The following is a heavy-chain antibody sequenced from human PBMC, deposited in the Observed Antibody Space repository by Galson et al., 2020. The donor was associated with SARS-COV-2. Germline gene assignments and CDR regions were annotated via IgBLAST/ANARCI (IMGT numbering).Heavy chain of an antibody. CDR1: GFTFSSYA. CDR3: AKAPHVVVGAAVEY. J-gene: IGHJ4*02. V-gene: IGHV3-23*01. Sequence: GESLKIPCASSGFTFSSYAMSWVRQAPGKGLEWVSAISGSGVCTYHAHSVKGRFTISRDNSKNTLHLQVNSLRAEDTAVYYFAKAPHVVVGAAVEYWGQGTLVTVSS. CDR2: ISGSGVCT. D-gene: IGHD2-15*01.